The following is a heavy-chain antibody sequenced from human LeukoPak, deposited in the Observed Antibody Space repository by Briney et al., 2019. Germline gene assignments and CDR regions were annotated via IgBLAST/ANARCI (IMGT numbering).Heavy chain of an antibody. J-gene: IGHJ6*02. CDR3: ARDKAPGIAAAEPYYYYGMDV. CDR2: IIPILGIA. CDR1: RGTFSSYA. D-gene: IGHD6-13*01. Sequence: GSSVKVSCKASRGTFSSYAISWVRQAPGQGLEWMGRIIPILGIANYAQKFQGRVTITADKSTSTAYMELSSLRSEDTAVYYCARDKAPGIAAAEPYYYYGMDVWGQGTTVTVSS. V-gene: IGHV1-69*04.